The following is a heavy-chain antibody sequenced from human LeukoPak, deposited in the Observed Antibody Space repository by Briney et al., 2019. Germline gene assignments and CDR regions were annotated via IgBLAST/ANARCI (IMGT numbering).Heavy chain of an antibody. V-gene: IGHV4-39*07. J-gene: IGHJ4*02. CDR1: GGSISSSSYY. D-gene: IGHD6-13*01. CDR2: IYYSGST. Sequence: SETLSLTCTVSGGSISSSSYYWGWIRQPPGKGLEWIGSIYYSGSTYCNPSLKSRVTISVDTSKNQFSLKLSSVTAADTAVYYCARDGPSDSSSWYRRFDYWGQGTLVTVSS. CDR3: ARDGPSDSSSWYRRFDY.